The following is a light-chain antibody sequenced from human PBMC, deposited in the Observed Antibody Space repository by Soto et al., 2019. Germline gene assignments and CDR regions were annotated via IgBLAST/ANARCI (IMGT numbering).Light chain of an antibody. CDR1: QAISSA. V-gene: IGKV1-13*02. J-gene: IGKJ3*01. Sequence: ALQLTQSPSSLSASVGDRVTITCRASQAISSALAWYQQKPGKAPKLLIYDASSLESGVPSRFSGIGSGTDFTLTISSLQPDDFATYYCQQFNTYPITFGPGTKVHI. CDR3: QQFNTYPIT. CDR2: DAS.